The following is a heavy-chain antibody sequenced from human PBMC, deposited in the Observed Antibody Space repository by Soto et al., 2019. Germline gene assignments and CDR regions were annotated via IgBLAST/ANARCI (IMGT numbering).Heavy chain of an antibody. Sequence: LRLSCAASGFTFSSYSMNWVRQAPGKGLEWVSSISSSSSYIYYADSVKGRFTISRDNAKNSLYLQMNSLRAEDTAVYYCARAWSGYSSFYMDVWGKGTTVTVSS. J-gene: IGHJ6*03. D-gene: IGHD6-13*01. CDR3: ARAWSGYSSFYMDV. V-gene: IGHV3-21*01. CDR1: GFTFSSYS. CDR2: ISSSSSYI.